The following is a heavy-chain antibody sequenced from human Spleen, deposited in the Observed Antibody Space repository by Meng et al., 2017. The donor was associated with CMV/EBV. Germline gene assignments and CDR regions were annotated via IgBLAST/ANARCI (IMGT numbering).Heavy chain of an antibody. CDR3: ARKDSLRDYYAMDV. J-gene: IGHJ6*02. Sequence: SETLSLTCTVSGGSVSSGSYYWSWIRQPPGKGLEWIGYIYYSGSANYNSSLESRVTISVDTSKNQFSLKLKSVTAADTATYYCARKDSLRDYYAMDVWGQGITVTVSS. CDR2: IYYSGSA. CDR1: GGSVSSGSYY. V-gene: IGHV4-61*01. D-gene: IGHD2-15*01.